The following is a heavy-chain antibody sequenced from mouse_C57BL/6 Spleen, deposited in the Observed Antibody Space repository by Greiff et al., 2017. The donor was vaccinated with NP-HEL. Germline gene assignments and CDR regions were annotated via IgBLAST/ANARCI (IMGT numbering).Heavy chain of an antibody. CDR3: ARFGLSNYAYAMDY. V-gene: IGHV1-80*01. J-gene: IGHJ4*01. Sequence: QVQLQQSGAELVKPGASVKISCKASGYAFSSYWMNWVKQRPGKGLEWIGQIYPGDGDTNYNGKFKGKATLTADKSSSTAYMQLSSLTSEDSAVYFCARFGLSNYAYAMDYWGQGTSVTVSS. CDR2: IYPGDGDT. D-gene: IGHD2-5*01. CDR1: GYAFSSYW.